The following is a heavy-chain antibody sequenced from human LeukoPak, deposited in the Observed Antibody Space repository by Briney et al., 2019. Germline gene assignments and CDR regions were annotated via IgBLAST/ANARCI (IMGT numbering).Heavy chain of an antibody. V-gene: IGHV4-4*07. CDR2: IYTTGKT. CDR1: SGSINSYY. CDR3: ARHGYTASHYFLDY. D-gene: IGHD3-16*01. Sequence: SETLSLTCTVSSGSINSYYWGWVRQPAGRGLEWIGRIYTTGKTDYNPSLKSRLTMSVDTSKRQFSLNLTSVTAADTSIYYCARHGYTASHYFLDYWSQGTLVTVSS. J-gene: IGHJ4*02.